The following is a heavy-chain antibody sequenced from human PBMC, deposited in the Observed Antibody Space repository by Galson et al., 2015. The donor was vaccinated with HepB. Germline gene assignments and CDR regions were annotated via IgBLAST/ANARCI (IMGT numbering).Heavy chain of an antibody. CDR2: ISGSGGST. Sequence: SLRLSCAASGFTFSSYAMSWVRQAPGKGLEWVSAISGSGGSTYYADSVKGRFTISRDNSKNTLYLQMNSLRAEDTAVYYCAKFRRGSSAYYYYYYGMDVWGQGTTVTVSS. CDR3: AKFRRGSSAYYYYYYGMDV. CDR1: GFTFSSYA. D-gene: IGHD6-13*01. V-gene: IGHV3-23*01. J-gene: IGHJ6*02.